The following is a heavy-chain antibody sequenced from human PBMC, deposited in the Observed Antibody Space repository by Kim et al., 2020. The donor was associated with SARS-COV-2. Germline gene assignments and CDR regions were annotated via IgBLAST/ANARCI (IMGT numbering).Heavy chain of an antibody. CDR2: IKQDGSEK. D-gene: IGHD1-26*01. J-gene: IGHJ6*02. V-gene: IGHV3-7*03. CDR1: GFTFSSYW. Sequence: GGSLRLSCAASGFTFSSYWMSWVRQAPGKGLEWVANIKQDGSEKYYVDSVKGRFTISRDNAKNSLYLQMNSLRAEDTAVYYCAREMGGSYVYYYYGMDVWGQGSTVTVSS. CDR3: AREMGGSYVYYYYGMDV.